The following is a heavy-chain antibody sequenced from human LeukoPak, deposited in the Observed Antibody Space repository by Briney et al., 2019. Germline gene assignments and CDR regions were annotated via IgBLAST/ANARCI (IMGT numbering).Heavy chain of an antibody. V-gene: IGHV3-30*03. CDR1: GFTFSSYG. J-gene: IGHJ3*02. D-gene: IGHD2-2*01. Sequence: GGSLRLSCAASGFTFSSYGMHWVRQAPGKGLEWVAVISYDGSNQYYADSVKGRFTISRDNSKNTLYLQMNSLRAEDTAVYYCARVDASDAFDIWGQGTMVTVSS. CDR3: ARVDASDAFDI. CDR2: ISYDGSNQ.